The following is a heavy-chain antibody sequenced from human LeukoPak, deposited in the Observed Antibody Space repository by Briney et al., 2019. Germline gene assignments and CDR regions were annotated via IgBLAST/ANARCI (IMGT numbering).Heavy chain of an antibody. CDR3: AKELRFGVVTPVDY. CDR2: ISYDGSNK. CDR1: GFTFSSYA. V-gene: IGHV3-30-3*01. D-gene: IGHD3-3*01. Sequence: GGSLRLSCAASGFTFSSYAMHWVRQAPGKGLEWVAVISYDGSNKYYADSVKGRFTISRDNSKNTLYLQMNSLRAEDTAVYYCAKELRFGVVTPVDYWGQGTLVTVSS. J-gene: IGHJ4*02.